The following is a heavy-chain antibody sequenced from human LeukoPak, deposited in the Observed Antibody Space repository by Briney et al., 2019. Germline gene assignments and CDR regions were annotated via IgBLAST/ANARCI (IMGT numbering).Heavy chain of an antibody. J-gene: IGHJ4*02. D-gene: IGHD6-19*01. V-gene: IGHV4-34*01. Sequence: PSETLSLTCAVYGGSFSGYYWSWIRQPPGKGLEWIGEINHSGSTNYNPSLKSRVTISVDTSKNQFSLKLSSVTAADTAVYYCARGVVAGNIDYWGQGTLVTVSS. CDR1: GGSFSGYY. CDR2: INHSGST. CDR3: ARGVVAGNIDY.